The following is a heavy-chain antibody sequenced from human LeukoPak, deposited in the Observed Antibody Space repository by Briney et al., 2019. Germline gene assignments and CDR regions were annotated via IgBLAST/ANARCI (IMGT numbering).Heavy chain of an antibody. CDR3: ARGYSGYDSRRFDP. J-gene: IGHJ5*02. CDR2: IYHSGST. V-gene: IGHV4-30-2*01. D-gene: IGHD5-12*01. Sequence: SETLSLTCAVSGGSISSGGYSWSWIRQPPGKGLEWIGYIYHSGSTYYNPSLKSRVTISVDRSKNQFSLKLSSVTAADTAVYYCARGYSGYDSRRFDPWGQGTLVTVSS. CDR1: GGSISSGGYS.